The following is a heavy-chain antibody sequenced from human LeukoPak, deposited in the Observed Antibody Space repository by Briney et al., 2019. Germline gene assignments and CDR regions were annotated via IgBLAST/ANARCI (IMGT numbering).Heavy chain of an antibody. CDR1: GGSFSSYS. V-gene: IGHV4-34*01. J-gene: IGHJ2*01. Sequence: PSETLSHTCALYGGSFSSYSWSWTWIRQTPEKGLEWIGEIIEKGNANYNPSLKSRVTIDLDTSKNQFSLKLTSMTAADTAMYYCARGYYPPRWYFDLWGRGTLVTVSS. CDR2: IIEKGNA. CDR3: ARGYYPPRWYFDL. D-gene: IGHD3-10*01.